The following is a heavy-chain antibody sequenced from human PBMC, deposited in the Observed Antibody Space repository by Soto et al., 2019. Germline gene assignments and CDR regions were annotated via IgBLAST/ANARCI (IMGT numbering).Heavy chain of an antibody. J-gene: IGHJ4*02. V-gene: IGHV4-38-2*02. CDR1: GGDF. Sequence: QVQLQESGPGLVKPSETLSLSCTVSGGDFWGWIRQPPGKGLEGIGSIHHSWRKYYNPSLKSRLTISVDTSKRQISLKLSSVSAADTAVYYCATDGDKGGNSEYWGQGILVTVSS. D-gene: IGHD2-15*01. CDR2: IHHSWRK. CDR3: ATDGDKGGNSEY.